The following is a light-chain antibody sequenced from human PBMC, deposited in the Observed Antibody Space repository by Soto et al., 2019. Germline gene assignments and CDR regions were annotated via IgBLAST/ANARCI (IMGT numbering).Light chain of an antibody. CDR2: GAS. CDR1: QSVSSNN. V-gene: IGKV3-20*01. J-gene: IGKJ3*01. Sequence: EIVLTQSPGTLSLSPGERTTLSCRASQSVSSNNLAWYQQRPGQAPRVVIYGASTRATGIPERFSGSGSGTDYSRTISRLEPVEFAMYYCQQYGRSPFTCGPRTKLNIK. CDR3: QQYGRSPFT.